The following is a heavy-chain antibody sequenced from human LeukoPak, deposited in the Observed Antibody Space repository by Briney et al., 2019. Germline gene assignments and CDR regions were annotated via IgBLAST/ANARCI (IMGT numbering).Heavy chain of an antibody. CDR2: INPNSGGT. J-gene: IGHJ6*03. D-gene: IGHD2-2*02. Sequence: ASVKVSCKASGYTFTGYYMHWVRQAPGQGLEWMGWINPNSGGTNYAQKFQGRVTMTRDTSISTAYMELSRLRSDDTAVYYCARRYCSSTSCYRGYYYYYMDVWGKGTTVTVSS. CDR1: GYTFTGYY. V-gene: IGHV1-2*02. CDR3: ARRYCSSTSCYRGYYYYYMDV.